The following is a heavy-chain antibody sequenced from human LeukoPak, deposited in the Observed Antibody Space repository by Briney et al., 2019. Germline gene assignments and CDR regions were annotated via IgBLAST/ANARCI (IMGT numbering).Heavy chain of an antibody. J-gene: IGHJ4*02. D-gene: IGHD3-3*02. Sequence: SETLSLTCTVSGGSISSSSYYWGWIRQPPGKGLEWIGSIYYSGSTYYNPSLKSRVTISVDTSKNQFSLKLSPVTAADTAVYYCARRIFGGSFDYWGQGTLVTVSS. V-gene: IGHV4-39*01. CDR1: GGSISSSSYY. CDR3: ARRIFGGSFDY. CDR2: IYYSGST.